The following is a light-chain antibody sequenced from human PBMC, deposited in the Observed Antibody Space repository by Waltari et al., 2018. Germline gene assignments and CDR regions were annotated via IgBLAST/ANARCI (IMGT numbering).Light chain of an antibody. Sequence: EIVMTQSPATLSVSPGERATLSCRARQSVSSNLAWYQQKPGQSPRLLIYAASTRATGIPARFSGSGSGTEFTLTISSMQSEDFAVYFCQQYDNWPLTFGGGTKVDIK. CDR3: QQYDNWPLT. V-gene: IGKV3-15*01. CDR2: AAS. CDR1: QSVSSN. J-gene: IGKJ4*01.